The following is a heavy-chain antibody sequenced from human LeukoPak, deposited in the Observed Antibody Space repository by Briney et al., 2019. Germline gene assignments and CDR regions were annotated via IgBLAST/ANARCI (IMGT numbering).Heavy chain of an antibody. CDR3: ARDSSRTFDY. D-gene: IGHD6-13*01. J-gene: IGHJ4*02. Sequence: SETLSLTCTVSGGSISSRSYYWGWIRQPPGKGLEWIGSIFYSGTTYSNPSLKSRVTISVDTSKNQFSLKLSSVTAADTAVYYCARDSSRTFDYWGQGTLVTVSS. CDR1: GGSISSRSYY. V-gene: IGHV4-39*07. CDR2: IFYSGTT.